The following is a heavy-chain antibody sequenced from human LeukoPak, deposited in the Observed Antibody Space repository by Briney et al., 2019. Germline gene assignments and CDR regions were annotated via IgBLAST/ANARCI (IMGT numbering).Heavy chain of an antibody. Sequence: SGGSLRLSCTASGFKFDDYGMTWVRQAPGKGLEWVSDINWNGDSRGYAHSVKGRFTISRDNAKNSLYLQMNSLRAEDTAVYYCARDRWELYFDYWGQGTLVTVSS. J-gene: IGHJ4*02. V-gene: IGHV3-20*04. CDR2: INWNGDSR. D-gene: IGHD1-26*01. CDR1: GFKFDDYG. CDR3: ARDRWELYFDY.